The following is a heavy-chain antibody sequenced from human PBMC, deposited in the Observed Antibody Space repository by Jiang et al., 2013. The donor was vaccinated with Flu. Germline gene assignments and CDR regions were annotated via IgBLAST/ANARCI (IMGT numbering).Heavy chain of an antibody. CDR2: SITVGAP. V-gene: IGHV4-59*01. CDR1: SISSYY. Sequence: SISSYYWSWIRQPPGRDWSGLGISITVGAPTTTPPSKSRVTISVDTSKNQFSLKLSSVTAADTAVYYCARVLLGSSGYYYDYYYYGMDVWGQGTTVTVSS. J-gene: IGHJ6*02. CDR3: ARVLLGSSGYYYDYYYYGMDV. D-gene: IGHD3-22*01.